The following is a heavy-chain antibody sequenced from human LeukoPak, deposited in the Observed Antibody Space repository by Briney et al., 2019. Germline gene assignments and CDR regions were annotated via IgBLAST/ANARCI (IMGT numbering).Heavy chain of an antibody. D-gene: IGHD6-13*01. CDR1: GFTFSSYW. J-gene: IGHJ4*02. CDR3: AKELYSSRAFPFDY. V-gene: IGHV3-30*18. CDR2: ISHDGSNK. Sequence: GGSLRLSCAASGFTFSSYWMHWVRQAPGKGLEWVAVISHDGSNKYYADSVKGRFTISRDNSKNTLYLQMNSLRAEDTAVYYCAKELYSSRAFPFDYWGQGTLVTVSS.